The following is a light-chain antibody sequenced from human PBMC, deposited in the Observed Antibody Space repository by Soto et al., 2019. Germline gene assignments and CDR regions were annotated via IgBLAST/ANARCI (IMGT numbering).Light chain of an antibody. V-gene: IGLV2-14*01. CDR2: EVG. J-gene: IGLJ1*01. Sequence: QSVLTQPASVSGSPGQSITISCTGTSSDVGSYKYVPWYQQHPGKAPKIMIYEVGHRPSGVSNRFSGSKSGYTASLTISGLQAEDEADYYCSSYTSSSTLVFGTGTKVTVL. CDR1: SSDVGSYKY. CDR3: SSYTSSSTLV.